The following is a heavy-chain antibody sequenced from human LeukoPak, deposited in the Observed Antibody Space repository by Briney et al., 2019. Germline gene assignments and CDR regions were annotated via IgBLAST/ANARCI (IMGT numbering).Heavy chain of an antibody. CDR3: ARSTVVIPRLDY. J-gene: IGHJ4*02. CDR2: ISSSSSYI. CDR1: GFTFSSYN. D-gene: IGHD4-23*01. Sequence: NPGGSLRLSCAASGFTFSSYNMNWARQAPGKGLEWVSSISSSSSYIYYADSVKGRFTISRDNAKNSLYLQMNSLRAEDTAVYYCARSTVVIPRLDYWGQGTLVTVSS. V-gene: IGHV3-21*01.